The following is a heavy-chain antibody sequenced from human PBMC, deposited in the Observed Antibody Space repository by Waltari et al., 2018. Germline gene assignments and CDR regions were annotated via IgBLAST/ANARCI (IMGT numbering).Heavy chain of an antibody. CDR3: TRVLRYFDWSTKDY. D-gene: IGHD3-9*01. J-gene: IGHJ4*02. V-gene: IGHV3-49*04. Sequence: EVLLVESGGGMVQPGRSLTLSCAAYNFELGAYGMSWVRQAPGKGLEWVGFIRIKAYGETTEYAASVKGRFIISRDDSRSIAYLQMSSLKTEDTAVYYCTRVLRYFDWSTKDYWGQGTLVTVSS. CDR1: NFELGAYG. CDR2: IRIKAYGETT.